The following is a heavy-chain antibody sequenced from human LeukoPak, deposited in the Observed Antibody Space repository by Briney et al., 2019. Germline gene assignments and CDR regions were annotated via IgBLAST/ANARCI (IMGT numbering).Heavy chain of an antibody. CDR1: GYTFTGYY. J-gene: IGHJ4*02. V-gene: IGHV1-2*02. CDR3: ARQRGIYNWSYDY. D-gene: IGHD1-1*01. CDR2: INPNSGGT. Sequence: ASVKVSCKASGYTFTGYYMHWVRQAPGQGLEWMGWINPNSGGTNYAQKFQGRVTMTRDTSISTAYMELSRLRSDDTAVYYRARQRGIYNWSYDYWGQGTLVTVSS.